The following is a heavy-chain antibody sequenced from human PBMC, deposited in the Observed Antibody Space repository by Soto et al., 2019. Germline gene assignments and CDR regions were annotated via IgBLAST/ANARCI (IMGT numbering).Heavy chain of an antibody. J-gene: IGHJ4*02. D-gene: IGHD3-10*01. CDR2: VYYSGST. V-gene: IGHV4-59*01. CDR1: GACMTISH. Sequence: SWTXSLTCTVSGACMTISHFILIRHPPGKELEWIGYVYYSGSTNYNRSLKGRVNISLETSKNLFSLNLKSVTAADTDVYFCVREGDWFGATYFDTWGQG. CDR3: VREGDWFGATYFDT.